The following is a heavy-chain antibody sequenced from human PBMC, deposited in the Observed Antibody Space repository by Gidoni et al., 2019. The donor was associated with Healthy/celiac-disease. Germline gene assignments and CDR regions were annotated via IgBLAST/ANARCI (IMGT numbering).Heavy chain of an antibody. D-gene: IGHD4-4*01. CDR1: GFTFSSYG. V-gene: IGHV3-33*01. Sequence: QVQLVESGGGVVRPGRSLRLSCASSGFTFSSYGMHWVRQAPGKGLEWMAVIWYDGSNKYYADSGKGRFTISRDNSKNTLYLQMNSLRAEDTAVYYCASTGNYDYWYFDLWGRGTLVTVSS. J-gene: IGHJ2*01. CDR3: ASTGNYDYWYFDL. CDR2: IWYDGSNK.